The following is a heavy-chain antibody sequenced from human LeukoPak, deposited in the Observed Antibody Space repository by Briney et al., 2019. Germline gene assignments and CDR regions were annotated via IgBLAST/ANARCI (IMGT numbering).Heavy chain of an antibody. J-gene: IGHJ6*03. CDR2: IKQDESER. Sequence: GGSLRLSCEASGFSFSSYWMTWVRQPPGKGPEWVANIKQDESERYSADSVKGRFTISRDNAKNSVYLHMNSLRAEDTALYYCARLSAYYYGSYFYYYMDVWGKGTTVTVSS. V-gene: IGHV3-7*01. CDR3: ARLSAYYYGSYFYYYMDV. CDR1: GFSFSSYW. D-gene: IGHD3-10*01.